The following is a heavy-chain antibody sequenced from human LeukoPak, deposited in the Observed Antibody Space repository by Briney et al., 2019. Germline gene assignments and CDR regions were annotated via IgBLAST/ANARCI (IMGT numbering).Heavy chain of an antibody. CDR3: AKDSANYYDRSDYYSRFDY. V-gene: IGHV3-23*01. CDR2: IRGSGGST. J-gene: IGHJ4*02. D-gene: IGHD3-22*01. Sequence: GGSLRLSCAASGFTSSSYAMNWVRQAPGKGLEWVSAIRGSGGSTYYADSVKGRFTISRDNSKNTLYLQMNSLRAEDTAVYYCAKDSANYYDRSDYYSRFDYWGQGTLVTVSS. CDR1: GFTSSSYA.